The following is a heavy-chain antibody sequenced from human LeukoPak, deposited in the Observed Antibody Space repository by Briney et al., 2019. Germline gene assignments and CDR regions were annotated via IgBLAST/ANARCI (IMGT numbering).Heavy chain of an antibody. CDR3: ASSTVTRYYYYYYMDV. J-gene: IGHJ6*03. CDR2: IYFSGNT. CDR1: SGSIDNYY. V-gene: IGHV4-59*01. D-gene: IGHD4-17*01. Sequence: SETLSLTXTVSSGSIDNYYWSWIRQPPGKGLEWIGHIYFSGNTNYNPSLKSRVTISVDRSKNQFSLKLSSVTAADTAVYYCASSTVTRYYYYYYMDVWGKGTTVTVSS.